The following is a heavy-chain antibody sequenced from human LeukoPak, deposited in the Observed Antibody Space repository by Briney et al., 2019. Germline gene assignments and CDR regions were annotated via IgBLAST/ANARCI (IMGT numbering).Heavy chain of an antibody. CDR3: AREAAEAFDY. J-gene: IGHJ4*02. D-gene: IGHD6-19*01. Sequence: GGSLRLSCADSGFTFSSYSVNWVRQAPGKGLEWVSSIGSSSSSIYYADSVKGRFTISRDNARNSLYLQMNSLRAEDTAVYYCAREAAEAFDYWGQGTLVTVSS. CDR1: GFTFSSYS. V-gene: IGHV3-21*01. CDR2: IGSSSSSI.